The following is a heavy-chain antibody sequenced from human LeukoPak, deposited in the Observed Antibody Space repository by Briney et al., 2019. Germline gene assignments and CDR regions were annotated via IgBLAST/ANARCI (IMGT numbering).Heavy chain of an antibody. CDR3: ARVSRYCSSTSCYRGHYFDY. CDR2: IYYSGST. V-gene: IGHV4-39*07. D-gene: IGHD2-2*02. J-gene: IGHJ4*02. Sequence: SESLSLTCTVPGGSISSSSYYWGWIRQPPGKGLEWIGSIYYSGSTYYNPSLKSRVTISVDTSKNQFSLKLSSVTAADTAVYYCARVSRYCSSTSCYRGHYFDYWGQGTLVTVSS. CDR1: GGSISSSSYY.